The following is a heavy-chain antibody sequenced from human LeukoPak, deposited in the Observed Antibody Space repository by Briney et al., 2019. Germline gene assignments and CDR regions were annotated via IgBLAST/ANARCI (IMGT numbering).Heavy chain of an antibody. CDR1: GYSFTSYW. CDR3: ARHPRYCSSTSCPKGENASDI. J-gene: IGHJ3*02. V-gene: IGHV5-51*01. CDR2: IYPGDSDT. Sequence: GESLKISCKGSGYSFTSYWIGWVRQMPGKGLEWMGIIYPGDSDTRYSPSFQGQVTISADKSISTAYLQWSSLKASDTAMYYCARHPRYCSSTSCPKGENASDIWGQGTMVTVSS. D-gene: IGHD2-2*01.